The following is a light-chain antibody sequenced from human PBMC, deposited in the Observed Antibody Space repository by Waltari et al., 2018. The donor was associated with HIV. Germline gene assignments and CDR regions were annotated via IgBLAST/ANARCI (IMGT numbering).Light chain of an antibody. CDR1: SSNLGSTS. Sequence: SVLTQPPSASGTPGQKVTISCSGSSSNLGSTSVFWYQQLPGAAPTLLIYTDTQRPSGVPDRFSGSKSGTSASLAISGLRSEDEAVYSCATWDDSLNGVLFGGGTNLNVL. CDR2: TDT. CDR3: ATWDDSLNGVL. V-gene: IGLV1-47*01. J-gene: IGLJ2*01.